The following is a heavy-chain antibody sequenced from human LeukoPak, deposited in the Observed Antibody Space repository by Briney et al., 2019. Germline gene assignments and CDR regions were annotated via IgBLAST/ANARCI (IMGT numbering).Heavy chain of an antibody. D-gene: IGHD3-10*01. Sequence: ASVKVSCKASGYPFTGYYMHWVRQAPGQGLEWMGWINPNSGGTNYAQKFQGRVTMTRDTSTSTVYMELSSLRPDDTAVYYRARVSASGGFGDHWGQGSLVTVSS. J-gene: IGHJ5*02. CDR3: ARVSASGGFGDH. V-gene: IGHV1-2*02. CDR1: GYPFTGYY. CDR2: INPNSGGT.